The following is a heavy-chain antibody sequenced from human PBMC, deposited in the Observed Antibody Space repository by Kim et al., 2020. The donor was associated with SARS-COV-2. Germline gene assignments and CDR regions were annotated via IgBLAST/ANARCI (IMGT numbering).Heavy chain of an antibody. D-gene: IGHD5-18*01. V-gene: IGHV3-23*01. J-gene: IGHJ4*02. CDR1: GFTFSSYA. CDR3: AKDPPVVAAMDPGGADIDY. CDR2: ISGSGGST. Sequence: GGSLRLSCAASGFTFSSYAMSWVRQAPGKGLEWVSAISGSGGSTYYADSVKGRFTISRDNSKNTLYLQMNSLRAEDTAVYYCAKDPPVVAAMDPGGADIDYWGQGTLVTVSS.